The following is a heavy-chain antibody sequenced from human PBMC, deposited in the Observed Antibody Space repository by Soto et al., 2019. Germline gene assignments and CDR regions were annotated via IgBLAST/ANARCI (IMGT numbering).Heavy chain of an antibody. D-gene: IGHD3-22*01. CDR1: GYSFAGYW. Sequence: PGESLKISCKGSGYSFAGYWITWVRQKPGKGLEWMGRIDPSDSQTYYSPSFRGHVTISATKSITTVFLQWSSLRASDTAMYYCARQIYDSDTGPNYQYYFDSWGQGTPVTVSS. V-gene: IGHV5-10-1*01. CDR3: ARQIYDSDTGPNYQYYFDS. CDR2: IDPSDSQT. J-gene: IGHJ4*02.